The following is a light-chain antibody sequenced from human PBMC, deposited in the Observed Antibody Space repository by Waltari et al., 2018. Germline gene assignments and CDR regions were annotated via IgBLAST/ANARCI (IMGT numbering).Light chain of an antibody. CDR1: QDISHY. CDR2: DAS. V-gene: IGKV1-33*01. Sequence: DIQMTPSPSSLSDSVGDSVTSTCQASQDISHYLTWYQQKPVNAPKLLIYDASNLETGVPSRFSGSCSGTDFTFTISSLQPEDIATYYCQQYDNLPLTFGGGTKVEIK. J-gene: IGKJ4*01. CDR3: QQYDNLPLT.